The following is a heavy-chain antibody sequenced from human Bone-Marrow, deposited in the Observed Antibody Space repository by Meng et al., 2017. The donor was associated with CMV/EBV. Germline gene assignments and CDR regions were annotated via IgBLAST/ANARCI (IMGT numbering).Heavy chain of an antibody. D-gene: IGHD1-1*01. CDR3: ARRLPYPNSFAFEI. J-gene: IGHJ3*02. CDR2: IYPSDSDT. CDR1: GYRFSSYW. Sequence: KGSGYRFSSYWIGWVRQMPGRGLECMGVIYPSDSDTRYSPSFQGQVTISVDKSISTAFLQWSSLKASDTAVYYCARRLPYPNSFAFEIWGQGTVVTVSS. V-gene: IGHV5-51*01.